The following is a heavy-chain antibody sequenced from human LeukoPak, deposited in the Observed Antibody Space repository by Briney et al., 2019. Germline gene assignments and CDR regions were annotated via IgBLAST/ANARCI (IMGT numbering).Heavy chain of an antibody. CDR2: TYFRSKWYN. CDR3: ANFYLDT. D-gene: IGHD3-22*01. Sequence: SQTLSLTCAISRDTVSSNSAAWNWIRQSPSRGLEWLGRTYFRSKWYNDYAESVKGRISINPDTSKNQFSLQLNSVNPEDTAVYYCANFYLDTWSQGSLVTVSS. CDR1: RDTVSSNSAA. J-gene: IGHJ5*02. V-gene: IGHV6-1*01.